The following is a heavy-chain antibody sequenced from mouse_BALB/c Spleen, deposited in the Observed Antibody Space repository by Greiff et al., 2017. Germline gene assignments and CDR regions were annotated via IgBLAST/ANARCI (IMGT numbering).Heavy chain of an antibody. V-gene: IGHV3-6*02. CDR3: ARGYYGYEGY. Sequence: EVKLEESGPGLVKPSQSLSLTCSVTGYSITSGYYWNWIRQFPGNKLEWMGYISYDGSNNYNPSLKNRISITRDTSKNQFFLKLNSVTTEDTATYYCARGYYGYEGYWGQGTTLTVSS. J-gene: IGHJ2*01. CDR2: ISYDGSN. D-gene: IGHD1-2*01. CDR1: GYSITSGYY.